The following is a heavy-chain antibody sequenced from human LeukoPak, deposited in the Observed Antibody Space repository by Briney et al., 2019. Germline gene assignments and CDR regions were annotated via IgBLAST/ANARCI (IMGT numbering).Heavy chain of an antibody. J-gene: IGHJ5*02. Sequence: KSSETLSLTCTVSGGSISSGGYYWSWIRQHPGKGLEWIGYIYYSGSTYYNPSLKSRVTISVDTSKNQFSLKLSSVTAADTAVYYCARFYRDTAMVNPDNWFDPWGQGTLVTVSS. D-gene: IGHD5-18*01. V-gene: IGHV4-31*03. CDR1: GGSISSGGYY. CDR3: ARFYRDTAMVNPDNWFDP. CDR2: IYYSGST.